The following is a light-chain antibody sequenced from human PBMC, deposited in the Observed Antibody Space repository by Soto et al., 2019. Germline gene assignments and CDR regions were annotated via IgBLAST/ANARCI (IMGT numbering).Light chain of an antibody. CDR2: GAS. Sequence: EIVLTQSPGTLSLSPGERVTLSCRASQSVRNSYLAWYQQRPGQAPRLLIYGASSRATGIPDRFSGSGSGTEFTLTISRLEPEDFAVYYCQQYDRSWTLGQGTNLEIK. CDR1: QSVRNSY. CDR3: QQYDRSWT. J-gene: IGKJ1*01. V-gene: IGKV3-20*01.